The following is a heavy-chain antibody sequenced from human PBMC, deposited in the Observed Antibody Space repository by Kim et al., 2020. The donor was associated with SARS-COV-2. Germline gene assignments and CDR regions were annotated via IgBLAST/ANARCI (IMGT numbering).Heavy chain of an antibody. CDR3: ASYYGDYDGFDP. V-gene: IGHV3-66*01. D-gene: IGHD2-21*02. CDR1: GFFISGNS. CDR2: LHSGGRT. Sequence: LSLTCAASGFFISGNSLNWVRQAPGKGLEWVSVLHSGGRTDYADSVKGRFTVSRDNSKNTLYLHMNSLRGEDTAVYYCASYYGDYDGFDPWGQGTLV. J-gene: IGHJ5*02.